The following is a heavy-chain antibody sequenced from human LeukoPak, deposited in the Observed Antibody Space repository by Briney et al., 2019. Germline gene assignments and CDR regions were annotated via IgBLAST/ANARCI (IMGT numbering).Heavy chain of an antibody. Sequence: PSETLSLTCTVSGGSISSGSHHRGWFRQSPGKGLEWIGSIHYSRTTYHNPSLNSRVTISEVTSKNQFSLQLNSVTAADTAVYYCARHEGRGGATMGALDSGGQGSLITVSS. V-gene: IGHV4-39*01. D-gene: IGHD5-12*01. CDR3: ARHEGRGGATMGALDS. CDR2: IHYSRTT. J-gene: IGHJ4*02. CDR1: GGSISSGSHH.